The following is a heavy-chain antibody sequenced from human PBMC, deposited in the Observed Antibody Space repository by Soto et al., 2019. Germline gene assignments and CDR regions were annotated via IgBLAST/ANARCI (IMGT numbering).Heavy chain of an antibody. CDR3: AIAPRYGMDV. CDR1: GFTFSSYW. V-gene: IGHV3-74*01. J-gene: IGHJ6*02. Sequence: EVQLVESGGGLVQPGGSLRLSCAASGFTFSSYWMHWVRQAPGNGLVWLSRINSDGSSATYADSVKGRFTISRDKAKITLYLQMNSLRAEDTAMYYWAIAPRYGMDVWGQGITVTVSS. CDR2: INSDGSSA.